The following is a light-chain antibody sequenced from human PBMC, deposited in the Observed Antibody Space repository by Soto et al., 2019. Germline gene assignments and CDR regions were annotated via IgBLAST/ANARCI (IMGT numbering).Light chain of an antibody. Sequence: DIQMTQSPSSVSASVGDRVTITCRASQGISSWLAWYQKKPGIAPKLLIYKASTLQDGVPPRFSGSGFGTEFTLTISSLQPDDCGLYYCQQYDVYSTFGQGTKVDIK. J-gene: IGKJ1*01. CDR2: KAS. V-gene: IGKV1-5*03. CDR1: QGISSW. CDR3: QQYDVYST.